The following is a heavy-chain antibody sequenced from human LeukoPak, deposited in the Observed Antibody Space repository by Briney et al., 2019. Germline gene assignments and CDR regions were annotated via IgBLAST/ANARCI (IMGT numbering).Heavy chain of an antibody. V-gene: IGHV1-2*02. CDR1: GYSFSDYY. Sequence: ASVTVSCKASGYSFSDYYIHWLRQAPGQGLEWMGWINPDSGGTNYAQKFQGRVAMTRDRSITTVYMELSRLRSDDTAVFYCTREARAGNWFDPWGQGTPVTVSS. CDR3: TREARAGNWFDP. J-gene: IGHJ5*02. D-gene: IGHD5-12*01. CDR2: INPDSGGT.